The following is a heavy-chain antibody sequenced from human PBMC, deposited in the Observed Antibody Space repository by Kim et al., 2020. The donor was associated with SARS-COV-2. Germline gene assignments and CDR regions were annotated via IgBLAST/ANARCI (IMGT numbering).Heavy chain of an antibody. D-gene: IGHD6-19*01. CDR2: ISSSSSYT. CDR1: GFTFSDYY. Sequence: GGSLRLSCAASGFTFSDYYMSWIRQAPGKGLEWVSYISSSSSYTNYADSVKGRFTISRDNAKNSLYLQMNSLRAEDTAVYYYARDGPSGPAAGIPSSGWTSKGYYYGMDVWGQGTTVTVSS. CDR3: ARDGPSGPAAGIPSSGWTSKGYYYGMDV. J-gene: IGHJ6*02. V-gene: IGHV3-11*05.